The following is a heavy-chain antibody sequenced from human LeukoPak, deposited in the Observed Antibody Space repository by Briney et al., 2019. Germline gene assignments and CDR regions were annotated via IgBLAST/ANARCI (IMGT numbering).Heavy chain of an antibody. V-gene: IGHV1-2*02. CDR3: ARGDSGYDPVDY. CDR1: GYTFTSYD. Sequence: GASVKVSCKASGYTFTSYDISWVRQAPGQGREWMGWINPNSGGTNYAQKFQGRVTMTRDTSISTAYMELSRLRSDDTAVYYCARGDSGYDPVDYWGQGTLVTVSS. D-gene: IGHD5-12*01. J-gene: IGHJ4*02. CDR2: INPNSGGT.